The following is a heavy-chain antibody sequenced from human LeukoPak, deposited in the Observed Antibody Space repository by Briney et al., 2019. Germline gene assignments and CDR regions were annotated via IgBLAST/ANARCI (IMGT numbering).Heavy chain of an antibody. V-gene: IGHV4-34*01. CDR2: INHSGST. CDR1: GGSFSGYY. J-gene: IGHJ4*02. Sequence: PPETLSLTCAVYGGSFSGYYWSWIRQPPGKGLEWIGEINHSGSTNYNPSLKSRVTISVDTSKNQSSLKLSSVTAADTAVYYCARLADYGVLDYWGQGTLVTVSS. CDR3: ARLADYGVLDY. D-gene: IGHD4-17*01.